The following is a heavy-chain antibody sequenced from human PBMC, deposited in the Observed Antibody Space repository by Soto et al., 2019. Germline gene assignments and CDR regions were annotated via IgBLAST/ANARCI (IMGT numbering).Heavy chain of an antibody. CDR2: ISPHNLNT. CDR3: ARDEGGYDLFTRYYKADHFDY. CDR1: GYTFTHFY. D-gene: IGHD3-9*01. V-gene: IGHV1-18*01. Sequence: QVQLEQAGAEVKKPGDSVKVSCKGSGYTFTHFYITWVRQAPGQGLEWMGAISPHNLNTNYVQKFRGRVTLTTEKSTNTASLDLRSLTSDDTAVYYCARDEGGYDLFTRYYKADHFDYWAQGVPVTVSP. J-gene: IGHJ4*02.